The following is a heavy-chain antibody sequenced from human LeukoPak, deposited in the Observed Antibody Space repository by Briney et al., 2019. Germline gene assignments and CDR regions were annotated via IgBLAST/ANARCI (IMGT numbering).Heavy chain of an antibody. D-gene: IGHD1-14*01. CDR1: GGTFSSYA. J-gene: IGHJ3*02. CDR2: IIPIFGIA. V-gene: IGHV1-69*04. Sequence: SVKVSCKASGGTFSSYAISWVRQAPGQGLEWMGRIIPIFGIANYAQKFQGRVTITADKSTSTAYMELSSLRSEDTAVYYCALNRVAHDAFDIWGQGTMVIVSS. CDR3: ALNRVAHDAFDI.